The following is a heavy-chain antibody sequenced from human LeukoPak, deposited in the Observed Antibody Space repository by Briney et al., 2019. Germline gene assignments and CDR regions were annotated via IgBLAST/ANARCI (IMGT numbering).Heavy chain of an antibody. D-gene: IGHD6-19*01. V-gene: IGHV6-1*01. CDR3: ARDLGTTGWHTFDY. Sequence: SQTLSLTCAVSGDSVSSKNGAWNWIRQSPSRGLEWLGRTYYRSKWYDDYAESMEGRMTISQDTSKNQYSLHLNSVTPDDTAVYYCARDLGTTGWHTFDYWGQGTLVTVSS. CDR2: TYYRSKWYD. J-gene: IGHJ4*02. CDR1: GDSVSSKNGA.